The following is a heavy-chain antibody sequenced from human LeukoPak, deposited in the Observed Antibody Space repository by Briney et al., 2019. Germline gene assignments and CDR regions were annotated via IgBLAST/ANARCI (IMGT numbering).Heavy chain of an antibody. Sequence: SQTLSLTCTVSGGSISSGDYYLSWIRQPPGKGLEWIGYIYYSGSTYYNPSLKSRVTISVDTSKNQFSLKLSSVTAADTAVYYCARSEPIYGDYVVDYWGQGTLVTVSS. J-gene: IGHJ4*02. V-gene: IGHV4-30-4*08. CDR3: ARSEPIYGDYVVDY. CDR2: IYYSGST. D-gene: IGHD4-17*01. CDR1: GGSISSGDYY.